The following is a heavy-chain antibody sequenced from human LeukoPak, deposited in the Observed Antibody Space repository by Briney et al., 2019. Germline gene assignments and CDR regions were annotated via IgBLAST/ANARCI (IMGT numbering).Heavy chain of an antibody. D-gene: IGHD3-10*01. Sequence: PGGSLRLSCAASGFTVSSNYMSWVRQAPGKGLEWVANIKQDGSEKYYVDSVKGRFTISRDNAKNPLYLQMNSLRAEDAAVYYCARYYYGSGSYIDYWGQGTLVTVSS. CDR1: GFTVSSNY. CDR3: ARYYYGSGSYIDY. J-gene: IGHJ4*02. CDR2: IKQDGSEK. V-gene: IGHV3-7*01.